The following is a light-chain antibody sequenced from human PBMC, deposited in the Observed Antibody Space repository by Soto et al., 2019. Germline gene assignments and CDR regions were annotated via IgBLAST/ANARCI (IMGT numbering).Light chain of an antibody. Sequence: QSALTQPASVSGSPGQSITISCTGTSSDVGGYNYVSWYQQHPGKAPKLIIYEVSNRPSGVSQRFSGSKAGNTASLTIAGLQAEDEADYYCTSDTSQTTGVFGTGTKVTVL. J-gene: IGLJ1*01. CDR1: SSDVGGYNY. CDR2: EVS. V-gene: IGLV2-14*01. CDR3: TSDTSQTTGV.